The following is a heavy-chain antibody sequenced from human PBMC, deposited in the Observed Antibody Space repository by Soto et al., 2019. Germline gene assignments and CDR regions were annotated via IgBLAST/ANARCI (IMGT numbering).Heavy chain of an antibody. D-gene: IGHD2-8*02. CDR3: ARRGREQSLGSYWNYGMDV. CDR2: IYPGDSDT. J-gene: IGHJ6*02. CDR1: GYSFTSYW. V-gene: IGHV5-51*03. Sequence: EVQLVQSGAEVKKPGESLKISCKGSGYSFTSYWIGWVRQMPGKGLEWMGIIYPGDSDTRYSPSFQGQVTISADKSISTAYLQWSSLKASDTAMYYCARRGREQSLGSYWNYGMDVWGQGTTVTVSS.